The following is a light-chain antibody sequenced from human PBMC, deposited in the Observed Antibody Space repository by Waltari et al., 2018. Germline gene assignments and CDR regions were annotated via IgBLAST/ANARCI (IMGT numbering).Light chain of an antibody. CDR2: LGS. CDR3: MQALQNPWT. Sequence: DIVMTQSRLSLPVTPGEPASISCRSSQSLLHSNGYNYLDWYLQKPGQSPQLLIYLGSNRASGVPDRFSGSGSGTDFTLRISRVEAEDVGVYYCMQALQNPWTFGQGTKVEIK. CDR1: QSLLHSNGYNY. J-gene: IGKJ1*01. V-gene: IGKV2-28*01.